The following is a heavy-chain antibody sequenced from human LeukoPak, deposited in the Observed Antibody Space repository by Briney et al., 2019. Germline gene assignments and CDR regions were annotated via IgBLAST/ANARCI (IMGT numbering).Heavy chain of an antibody. CDR3: ARDPNWDSWFDH. CDR1: GYSVGSAYY. J-gene: IGHJ5*02. D-gene: IGHD3-16*01. Sequence: SETLSLTCVVSGYSVGSAYYWVWIRQPPGKGLEWIGTISHNGNAYYNPSLKSRLAMSVETSKNQFSLHLNSVTAADTAVYFCARDPNWDSWFDHWGQGALVTVSS. V-gene: IGHV4-38-2*02. CDR2: ISHNGNA.